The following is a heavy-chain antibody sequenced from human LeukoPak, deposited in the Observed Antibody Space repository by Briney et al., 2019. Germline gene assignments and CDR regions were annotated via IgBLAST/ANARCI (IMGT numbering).Heavy chain of an antibody. V-gene: IGHV3-21*01. Sequence: PGGSLRLSCAASGFTFSSYSMNWVRQAPGKGLEWVSSISSSSYIYYADSVKGRFTISRDNAKNSLYLQMNSLRAEDTAVYYCARERFGGRYFDYWGQGTLVTVSS. J-gene: IGHJ4*02. CDR2: ISSSSYI. CDR3: ARERFGGRYFDY. D-gene: IGHD3-10*01. CDR1: GFTFSSYS.